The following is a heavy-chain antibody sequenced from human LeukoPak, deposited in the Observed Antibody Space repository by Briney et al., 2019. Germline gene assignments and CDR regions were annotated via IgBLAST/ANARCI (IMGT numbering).Heavy chain of an antibody. D-gene: IGHD1-26*01. J-gene: IGHJ3*02. Sequence: PGGSLRLSCAASGFTFSSYAMHWVRQAPGKGLEWVAVISYDGSNKYYADSVKGRFTISRDNSKNTLYLQMTSLRAEDTAVYYCARAVGATSLDAFDIWGQGTMVTVSS. CDR2: ISYDGSNK. V-gene: IGHV3-30-3*01. CDR1: GFTFSSYA. CDR3: ARAVGATSLDAFDI.